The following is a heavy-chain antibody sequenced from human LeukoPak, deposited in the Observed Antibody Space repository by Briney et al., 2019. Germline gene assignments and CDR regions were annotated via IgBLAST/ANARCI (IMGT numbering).Heavy chain of an antibody. D-gene: IGHD4-11*01. CDR3: ARGLVPGFLDY. V-gene: IGHV3-74*01. J-gene: IGHJ4*02. Sequence: GGSLRLSCAASGFXFGSSWMYWVRQAPGKGLVWVSRINSDESITTYADSVKGRFTISRDNAKNTLYLQMNSLRAEDTAVYYCARGLVPGFLDYWGQGTPVTVSS. CDR2: INSDESIT. CDR1: GFXFGSSW.